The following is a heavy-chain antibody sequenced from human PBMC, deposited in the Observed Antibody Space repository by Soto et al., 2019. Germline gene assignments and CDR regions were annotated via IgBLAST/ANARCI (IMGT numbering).Heavy chain of an antibody. CDR2: IYYSGST. CDR3: ARRYGYAFDI. Sequence: QVQLQESGPGLVKPSETLSLTCTVSGGSISSYYWRWIRQPPGKGLEWIGYIYYSGSTNYNPTLTRRVTISVDTSKNQFSLKLSSVTAADTAVYYCARRYGYAFDIWGQGTMVTVSS. V-gene: IGHV4-59*01. D-gene: IGHD4-17*01. J-gene: IGHJ3*02. CDR1: GGSISSYY.